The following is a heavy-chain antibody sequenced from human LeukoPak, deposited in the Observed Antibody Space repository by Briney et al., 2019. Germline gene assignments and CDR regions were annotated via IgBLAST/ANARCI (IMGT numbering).Heavy chain of an antibody. CDR1: GYTLTELS. CDR2: FDPEDGET. V-gene: IGHV1-24*01. CDR3: ATDVSAYSHREGRAFDI. J-gene: IGHJ3*02. Sequence: ASVKVSCKVSGYTLTELSTHWVRQAPGKGLEWMGGFDPEDGETIYAQKFQGRVTMTEDTSTDTAYMELSSLRSGDTAVYYCATDVSAYSHREGRAFDIWGQGTMVIVSS. D-gene: IGHD3-16*01.